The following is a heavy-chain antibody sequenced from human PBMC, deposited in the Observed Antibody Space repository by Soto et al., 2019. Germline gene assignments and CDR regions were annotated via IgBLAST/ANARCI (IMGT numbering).Heavy chain of an antibody. V-gene: IGHV3-23*01. CDR1: GFTFSSYA. CDR3: AKDSSGYPGGYFDY. CDR2: ISGSGGST. J-gene: IGHJ4*02. D-gene: IGHD3-22*01. Sequence: EVQLLESGGGLVQPGGSLRLSCAASGFTFSSYAMSWVRQAPGKGLEWVSAISGSGGSTYYADSVKGRFTISRDNSKNTMYLQMSSLRAEDTAVYYCAKDSSGYPGGYFDYWGQGTLVTVSS.